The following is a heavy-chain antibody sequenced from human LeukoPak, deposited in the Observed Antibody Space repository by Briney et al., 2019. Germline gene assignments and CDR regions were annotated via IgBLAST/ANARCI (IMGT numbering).Heavy chain of an antibody. D-gene: IGHD5-18*01. Sequence: GGSLRLSCAASGFSVSSNYMSWVRQAPGKGLEWVSVIYSGDSTHYADFVKGRFTISRDNSKNTLYLQMNSLRAEDTAVYYCASGYSYGYDAFFWGQGTLVTVSS. CDR2: IYSGDST. V-gene: IGHV3-53*01. CDR3: ASGYSYGYDAFF. CDR1: GFSVSSNY. J-gene: IGHJ4*02.